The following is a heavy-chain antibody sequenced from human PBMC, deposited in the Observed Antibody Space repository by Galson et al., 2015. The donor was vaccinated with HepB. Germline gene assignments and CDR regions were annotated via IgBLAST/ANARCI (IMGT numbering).Heavy chain of an antibody. CDR3: ARESPGIAARPSYYYYMDV. Sequence: SVKVSCKASGGTFSRYAISWVRQAPGQGLEWMGGIIPIFGTANYAQEFQGRVTITADESTSTAYMELSSLRSEDTAVYYCARESPGIAARPSYYYYMDVWGKGTTVTVSS. J-gene: IGHJ6*03. CDR1: GGTFSRYA. V-gene: IGHV1-69*13. D-gene: IGHD6-6*01. CDR2: IIPIFGTA.